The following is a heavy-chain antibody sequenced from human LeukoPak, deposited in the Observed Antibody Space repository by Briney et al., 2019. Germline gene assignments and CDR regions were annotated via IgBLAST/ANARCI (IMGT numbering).Heavy chain of an antibody. CDR1: GFIFSSYW. V-gene: IGHV3-7*01. CDR3: ARDGTSILTGYYSIY. CDR2: IKQDGSEK. Sequence: GGSLRLSCAASGFIFSSYWMSWVRQAPGKGLEWVANIKQDGSEKYYVDSVKGRFTISRDNAKNSLYLQMNSLRAEDTAVYYCARDGTSILTGYYSIYWGQGTLVTVSS. J-gene: IGHJ4*02. D-gene: IGHD3-9*01.